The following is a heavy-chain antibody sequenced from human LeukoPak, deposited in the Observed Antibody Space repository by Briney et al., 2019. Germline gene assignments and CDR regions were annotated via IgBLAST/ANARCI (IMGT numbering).Heavy chain of an antibody. J-gene: IGHJ4*02. Sequence: PGGSLRLSCAASGFTVSSNYMSWVRQASGKGLEWVGRIRSKANTYATAYAASVKGRFTISRDDSKNTAYLQMNSLKTEDTAVYYCTSSGYVWDYFDYWGQGTLVTVSS. CDR2: IRSKANTYAT. CDR3: TSSGYVWDYFDY. CDR1: GFTVSSNY. D-gene: IGHD5-12*01. V-gene: IGHV3-73*01.